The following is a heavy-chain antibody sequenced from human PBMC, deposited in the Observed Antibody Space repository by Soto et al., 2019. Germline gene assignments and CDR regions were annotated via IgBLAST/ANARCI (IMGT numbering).Heavy chain of an antibody. CDR3: ARHGSH. Sequence: SETLSLTCNVSGVSISDTSYYWGWIRRPPGKGLEWIGTIYFSGTTFYNPSLKSRLTISVDTSKNQFSLRLSSVTAADTAIYYCARHGSHWGQGTLVTVSS. V-gene: IGHV4-39*01. CDR1: GVSISDTSYY. CDR2: IYFSGTT. J-gene: IGHJ4*02.